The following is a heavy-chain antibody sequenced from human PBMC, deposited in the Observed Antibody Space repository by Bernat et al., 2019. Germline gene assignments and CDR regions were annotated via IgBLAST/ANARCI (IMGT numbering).Heavy chain of an antibody. CDR2: IRSKAYGGTT. CDR3: TRAVNSGWYGVIDY. Sequence: EVQLLESGGGLGQPGQSLRLSCTASGSGFTFGDYAMSWVRQAPGKGLEWVGFIRSKAYGGTTEYAASVRGRFSISRDDSKSIAYLQMNSLKTEDTAVYYCTRAVNSGWYGVIDYWGQGTLVTVSS. J-gene: IGHJ4*02. V-gene: IGHV3-49*04. D-gene: IGHD6-19*01. CDR1: GSGFTFGDYA.